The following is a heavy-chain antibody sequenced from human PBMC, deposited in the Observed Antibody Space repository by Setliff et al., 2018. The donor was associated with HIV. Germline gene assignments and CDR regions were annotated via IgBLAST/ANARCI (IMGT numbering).Heavy chain of an antibody. CDR1: GFTFSNAW. Sequence: GGSLRLSCAASGFTFSNAWMSWVRQAPGKGLEWVGRIKSKTDGGTTDYAAPVKGRFTISRDDSKNTLYLQMNSLRAEDTAVYYCARTSLGISEDCWGQGTLVTVSS. CDR2: IKSKTDGGTT. J-gene: IGHJ4*02. D-gene: IGHD7-27*01. CDR3: ARTSLGISEDC. V-gene: IGHV3-15*05.